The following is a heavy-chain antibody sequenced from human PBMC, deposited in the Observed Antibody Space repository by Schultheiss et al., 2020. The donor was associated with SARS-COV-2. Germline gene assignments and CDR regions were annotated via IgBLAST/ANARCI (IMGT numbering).Heavy chain of an antibody. D-gene: IGHD1-1*01. J-gene: IGHJ4*02. CDR2: INHSGST. V-gene: IGHV4-34*01. CDR3: ARRAANVGVDY. CDR1: GGSFSDYY. Sequence: SETLSLTCAVYGGSFSDYYWSWIRQPPGKGLEWIGEINHSGSTNYNPSLKSRVTISVDTSKNQFSLKLSSVTAADTAVYYCARRAANVGVDYWGQGTLVTVSS.